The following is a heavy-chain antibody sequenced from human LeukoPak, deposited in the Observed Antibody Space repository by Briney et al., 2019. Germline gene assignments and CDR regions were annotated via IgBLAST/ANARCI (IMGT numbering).Heavy chain of an antibody. V-gene: IGHV3-7*03. CDR3: ARIRGYSYGYFDY. CDR1: GFPFSSYW. Sequence: PGGSLRLSCVASGFPFSSYWMTWVRQAPGKGLEWVANIKQDGSKKSYVDSVKGRFTVSRDNAQNSLYLQMNSLRAEDTAVYYCARIRGYSYGYFDYWGQGTLVTVSS. CDR2: IKQDGSKK. D-gene: IGHD5-18*01. J-gene: IGHJ4*02.